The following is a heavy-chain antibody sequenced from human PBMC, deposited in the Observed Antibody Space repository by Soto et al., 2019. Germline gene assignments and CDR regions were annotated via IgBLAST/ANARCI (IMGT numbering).Heavy chain of an antibody. CDR2: IYYSGST. CDR1: GGSISSGDYY. CDR3: ARVEGNYYDSSGYGMDV. D-gene: IGHD3-22*01. Sequence: PSETLSLTCTVSGGSISSGDYYWSWIRQPPGKGLEWIGYIYYSGSTYYNPSLKSRVTISVDTSKNQFSLKLSSVTAADTAVYNCARVEGNYYDSSGYGMDVWGQGTTVTVSS. V-gene: IGHV4-30-4*01. J-gene: IGHJ6*02.